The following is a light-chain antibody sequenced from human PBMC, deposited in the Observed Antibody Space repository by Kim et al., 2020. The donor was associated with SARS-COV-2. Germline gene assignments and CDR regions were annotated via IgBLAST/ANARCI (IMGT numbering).Light chain of an antibody. CDR1: TSGIGSYSYKY. J-gene: IGLJ2*01. CDR2: EVT. CDR3: SSHAITDNAYVI. V-gene: IGLV2-8*01. Sequence: TIPCTGTTSGIGSYSYKYVSWYQQHPGKAPQLVIYEVTKRPSGVPDRFSGSKSDNTASLIVSGLQAEDEADYYCSSHAITDNAYVIFGGGTQLTVL.